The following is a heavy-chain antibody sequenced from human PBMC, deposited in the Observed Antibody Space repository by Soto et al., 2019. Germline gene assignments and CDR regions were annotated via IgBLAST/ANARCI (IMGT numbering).Heavy chain of an antibody. Sequence: GGSLRLSCAASGFTFSSYSMNWVRQAPGKGLEWVSSISSSSSYIYYADSVKGRFTISRDNAKNSLYLQMNSLRAEDTAVYYCARGIGPKGDRGDDYWGQGTLVTVSS. CDR3: ARGIGPKGDRGDDY. J-gene: IGHJ4*02. D-gene: IGHD3-10*01. V-gene: IGHV3-21*01. CDR2: ISSSSSYI. CDR1: GFTFSSYS.